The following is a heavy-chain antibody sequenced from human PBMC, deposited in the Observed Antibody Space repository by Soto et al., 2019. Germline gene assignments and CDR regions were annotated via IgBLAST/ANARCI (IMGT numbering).Heavy chain of an antibody. V-gene: IGHV3-21*01. J-gene: IGHJ4*02. CDR1: GFTFSKAW. CDR3: ARVAY. CDR2: ISSASSET. Sequence: PGGSLRLSCAASGFTFSKAWMTWVRQVPGKGLEWVASISSASSETWYADSVKGRFIISRDNAQNSLFLQMNTLRPEDSAIYYCARVAYWGPGTQVTVSS.